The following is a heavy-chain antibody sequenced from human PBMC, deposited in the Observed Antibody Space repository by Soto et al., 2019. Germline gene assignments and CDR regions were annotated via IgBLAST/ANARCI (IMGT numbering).Heavy chain of an antibody. J-gene: IGHJ6*02. CDR1: GGSFSGYY. CDR3: ARGQRGTAMGYYYYYGMDV. CDR2: INHSGST. Sequence: QVQLQQWGAGLLKPSETLSLTCAVYGGSFSGYYWSWIRQPPGKGLEWIGEINHSGSTNYNPSLKSRVTRSVDTSKNQFSLKLNSVTAADTAVYYCARGQRGTAMGYYYYYGMDVWGQGTTVTVSS. D-gene: IGHD5-18*01. V-gene: IGHV4-34*01.